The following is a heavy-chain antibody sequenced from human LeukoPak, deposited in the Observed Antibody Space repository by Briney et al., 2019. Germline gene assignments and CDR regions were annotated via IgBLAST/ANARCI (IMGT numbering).Heavy chain of an antibody. D-gene: IGHD1-7*01. V-gene: IGHV4-59*01. CDR3: ARDNWNYGSSMDV. CDR1: GGSISSYY. J-gene: IGHJ6*02. Sequence: PSETLSLTCTVSGGSISSYYWSWIRQPPGKGLEWIGYIYYSGSTNYNPSLKSRVTISVYTSKNQFSLKLSSVTAADTAVYYCARDNWNYGSSMDVWGQGTTVTVSS. CDR2: IYYSGST.